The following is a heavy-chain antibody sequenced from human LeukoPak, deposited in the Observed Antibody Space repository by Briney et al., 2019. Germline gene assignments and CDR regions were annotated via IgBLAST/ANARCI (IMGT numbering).Heavy chain of an antibody. CDR2: VYYSGGT. Sequence: SQTLSLTCAVSGGSISSGGYSWSWIRQPPRKGLEWIGYVYYSGGTYYNPSLKSRVTISVDTSKNQFSLKLSSVTAADTAVYYCASHSGGYAYWGQGTLVTVSS. V-gene: IGHV4-30-4*07. D-gene: IGHD5-12*01. CDR3: ASHSGGYAY. CDR1: GGSISSGGYS. J-gene: IGHJ4*02.